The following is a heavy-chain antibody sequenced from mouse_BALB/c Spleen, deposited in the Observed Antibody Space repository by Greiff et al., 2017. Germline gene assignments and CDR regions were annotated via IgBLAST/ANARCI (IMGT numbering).Heavy chain of an antibody. CDR1: GYTFTSYW. V-gene: IGHV1S81*02. J-gene: IGHJ3*01. Sequence: QVQLQQPGAELVKPGASVKLSCKASGYTFTSYWMHWVKQRPGQGLEWIGEINPSNGRTNYNEKFKSKATLTVDKSSSTAYMQLSSLTSEDSAVYYCARWGKPDGEAYWGQGTLVTVSA. CDR3: ARWGKPDGEAY. CDR2: INPSNGRT.